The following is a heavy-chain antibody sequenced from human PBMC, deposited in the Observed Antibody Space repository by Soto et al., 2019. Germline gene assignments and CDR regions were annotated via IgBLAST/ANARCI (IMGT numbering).Heavy chain of an antibody. CDR2: ISGSGGST. D-gene: IGHD3-22*01. CDR1: GFTFSSYA. CDR3: AKMREDYYDSSRFDY. V-gene: IGHV3-23*01. J-gene: IGHJ4*02. Sequence: EVQLLESGGGLVQPGGSLRLSCAASGFTFSSYAMSWVRQAPGKGLEWVSAISGSGGSTYYADSVKGRFTISRDNSKNTLYLQMNSLRAEDTAIYYCAKMREDYYDSSRFDYWGQGTLVTVSS.